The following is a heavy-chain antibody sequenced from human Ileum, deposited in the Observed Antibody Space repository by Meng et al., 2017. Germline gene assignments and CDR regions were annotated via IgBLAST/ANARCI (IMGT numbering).Heavy chain of an antibody. CDR1: GGSLMATNW. CDR3: ARDPYSGGPGDY. CDR2: IHYTAGN. D-gene: IGHD1-26*01. J-gene: IGHJ4*02. Sequence: VPLQASGPGRVKPAGTLSLTGAVSGGSLMATNWWFWVRQPPGKGLEWLGEIHYTAGNNYNPSLKSRVTMSVDKAQNQFSLILTSVTAADTAVYYCARDPYSGGPGDYWGQGTLVTVSS. V-gene: IGHV4-4*02.